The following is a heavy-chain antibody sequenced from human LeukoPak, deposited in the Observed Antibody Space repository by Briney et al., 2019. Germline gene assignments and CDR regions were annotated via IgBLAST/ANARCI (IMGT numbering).Heavy chain of an antibody. J-gene: IGHJ4*02. D-gene: IGHD5-18*01. CDR1: GYTFTSYD. Sequence: ASVTVSCKASGYTFTSYDINWVRQATGQGLEWMGWMNPNSGNTGYAQKFQGRVTMTRNTSISTAYMELSSLRSDESAVYYCARGFAMVWGQGTLVTVSS. V-gene: IGHV1-8*01. CDR2: MNPNSGNT. CDR3: ARGFAMV.